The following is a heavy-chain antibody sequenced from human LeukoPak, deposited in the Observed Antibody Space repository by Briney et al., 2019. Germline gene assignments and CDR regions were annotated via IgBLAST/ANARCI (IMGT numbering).Heavy chain of an antibody. D-gene: IGHD5-24*01. Sequence: AASVKVSCKASGYTFTSYGISWVRQAPGQGLEWMGWISAYNGNTNYAQKLQGRVTMTTDTSTSTVYMELSSLRSEDTAIYYCARIRDGYNDAYDLWGQGTVVTVPS. J-gene: IGHJ3*01. V-gene: IGHV1-18*01. CDR1: GYTFTSYG. CDR3: ARIRDGYNDAYDL. CDR2: ISAYNGNT.